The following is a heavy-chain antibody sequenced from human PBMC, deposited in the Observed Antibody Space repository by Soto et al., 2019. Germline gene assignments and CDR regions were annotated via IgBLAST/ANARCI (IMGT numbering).Heavy chain of an antibody. J-gene: IGHJ3*02. CDR1: GYSFTSYW. Sequence: GESLKISCKGSGYSFTSYWISWVRQMPGKGLEWMGRIDPSDSYTNYSPSFQGHVTISADKSIGTAYLQWSSLKASDTAMYYCATTTVTTFGSQGAFDIWGQGTMVTVSS. CDR3: ATTTVTTFGSQGAFDI. V-gene: IGHV5-10-1*01. CDR2: IDPSDSYT. D-gene: IGHD4-17*01.